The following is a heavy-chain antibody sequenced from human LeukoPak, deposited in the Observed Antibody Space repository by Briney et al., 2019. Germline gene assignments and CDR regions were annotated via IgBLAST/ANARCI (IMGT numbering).Heavy chain of an antibody. J-gene: IGHJ4*02. D-gene: IGHD3-10*01. CDR1: GGSISSYY. V-gene: IGHV4-59*01. Sequence: SETLSLTCTVSGGSISSYYWSWIRQPPGKGLEWIGYIYYSGSTNYNLSLKSRVTISVDTSKNQFSLKLSSVTAADTAVYYCARATTGSGSYNPSIPDYWGQGTLVTVSS. CDR3: ARATTGSGSYNPSIPDY. CDR2: IYYSGST.